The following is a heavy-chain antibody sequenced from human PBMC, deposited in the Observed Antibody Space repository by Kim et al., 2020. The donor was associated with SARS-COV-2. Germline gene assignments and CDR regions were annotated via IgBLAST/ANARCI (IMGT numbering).Heavy chain of an antibody. CDR3: ASSGYSYGTQHY. J-gene: IGHJ4*02. CDR1: GFTFSSYA. D-gene: IGHD5-18*01. CDR2: ISYDGSNK. Sequence: GGSLRLSCAASGFTFSSYAMHWVRQAPGKGLEWVAVISYDGSNKYYADSVKGRFTISRDNSKNTLYLQMNSLRAEDTAVYYCASSGYSYGTQHYWGQGTLVAVS. V-gene: IGHV3-30-3*01.